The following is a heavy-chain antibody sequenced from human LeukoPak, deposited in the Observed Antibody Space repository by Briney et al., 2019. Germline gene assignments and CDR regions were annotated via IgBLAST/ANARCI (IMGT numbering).Heavy chain of an antibody. J-gene: IGHJ5*02. V-gene: IGHV1-2*02. Sequence: ASVKVSYKASGYTFTGYYMHWVRQAPGQGLEWMGWINPNSGGTNYAQKFQGRVTMTRDTSISTAYMELSRLRSDDTAVYYCARGPIAVAMDNWFDPWGQGALVTVSS. CDR3: ARGPIAVAMDNWFDP. D-gene: IGHD6-19*01. CDR1: GYTFTGYY. CDR2: INPNSGGT.